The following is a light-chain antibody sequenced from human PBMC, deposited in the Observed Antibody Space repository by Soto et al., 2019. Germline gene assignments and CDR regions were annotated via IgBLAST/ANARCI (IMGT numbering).Light chain of an antibody. Sequence: QSVLTQSPSTSGTPGQRVTISCSGSSSNIGINYVYWYQQLPGTAPKLLIYRNNQRPSGVPDRLSGSKSGTSASLAISGLRSEDEADYYCAAWDDSLSGVVFGGGTKLTVL. J-gene: IGLJ2*01. CDR2: RNN. CDR3: AAWDDSLSGVV. V-gene: IGLV1-47*01. CDR1: SSNIGINY.